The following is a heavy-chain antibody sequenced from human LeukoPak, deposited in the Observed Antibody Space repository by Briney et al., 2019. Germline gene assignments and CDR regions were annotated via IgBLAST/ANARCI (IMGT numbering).Heavy chain of an antibody. J-gene: IGHJ6*02. Sequence: PGRSLRLSCAASGFTFSSYGMHWVRQAPGKGLEWVAVIWYDGSNKYYADSVKGRFTISRDNSKNTLYLQMTSLRAEDTAVYYCARDQRDYDFWSGSNSNYYYYGMDVWGQGTTVTASS. CDR1: GFTFSSYG. CDR2: IWYDGSNK. D-gene: IGHD3-3*01. V-gene: IGHV3-33*01. CDR3: ARDQRDYDFWSGSNSNYYYYGMDV.